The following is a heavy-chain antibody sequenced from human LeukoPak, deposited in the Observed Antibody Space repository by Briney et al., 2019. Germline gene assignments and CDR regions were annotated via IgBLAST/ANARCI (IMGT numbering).Heavy chain of an antibody. CDR1: GGSISSYY. CDR3: ARDLFYGDYWVYYYYYGMDV. J-gene: IGHJ6*02. Sequence: SETLSLTCTVSGGSISSYYWSWIRQPAGKGLEWIGRIYTSGSTNYNPSLKSRVIMSVDTSKNQFSLKLSSVTAADTAVYYCARDLFYGDYWVYYYYYGMDVWGQGTTVTVSS. D-gene: IGHD4-17*01. V-gene: IGHV4-4*07. CDR2: IYTSGST.